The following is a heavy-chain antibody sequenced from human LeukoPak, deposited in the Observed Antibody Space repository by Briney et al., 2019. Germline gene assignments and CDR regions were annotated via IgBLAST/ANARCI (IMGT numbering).Heavy chain of an antibody. CDR2: IWYDGSNK. CDR3: ARGLGDWYYFDY. V-gene: IGHV3-33*01. J-gene: IGHJ4*02. CDR1: GFTFSSYG. D-gene: IGHD3-9*01. Sequence: GGSLRLSCAASGFTFSSYGMHWVRQALGKGLEWVAVIWYDGSNKYYADSVKGRFTISRDNSKNTLYLQMNSLRAEDTAVYYCARGLGDWYYFDYWGQGTLVTVSS.